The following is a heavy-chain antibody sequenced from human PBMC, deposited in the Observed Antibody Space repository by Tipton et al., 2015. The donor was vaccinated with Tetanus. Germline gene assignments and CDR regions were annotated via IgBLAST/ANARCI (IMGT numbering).Heavy chain of an antibody. CDR1: GYTFTNYR. J-gene: IGHJ4*02. D-gene: IGHD2-21*01. Sequence: QSGAEVKKPGESLKISCKGSGYTFTNYRIAWVRQTPGQGLEYLGLVYPDGSDARYSQSFQGNVTISTDKSISTAYLQWSSLQASDSGMSYCARLRGDDPLNSFDLWGQGTLVTVS. V-gene: IGHV5-51*01. CDR2: VYPDGSDA. CDR3: ARLRGDDPLNSFDL.